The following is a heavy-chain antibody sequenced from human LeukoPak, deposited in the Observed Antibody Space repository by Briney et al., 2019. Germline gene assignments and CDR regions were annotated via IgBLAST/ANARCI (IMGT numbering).Heavy chain of an antibody. CDR1: GGTFSSYA. CDR3: ARARLGVAGTGFFY. D-gene: IGHD6-19*01. CDR2: IIPIFGTA. Sequence: SVKVSCKASGGTFSSYAISWVRQAPGQGLEWMGGIIPIFGTANYAQRFQGRVTITTDESTSTAYMELSSLRSEDTAVYYCARARLGVAGTGFFYWGQGTLVTVSS. J-gene: IGHJ4*02. V-gene: IGHV1-69*05.